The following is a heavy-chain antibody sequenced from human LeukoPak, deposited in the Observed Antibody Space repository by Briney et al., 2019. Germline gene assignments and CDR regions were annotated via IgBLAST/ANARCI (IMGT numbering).Heavy chain of an antibody. J-gene: IGHJ4*02. CDR1: GGSISSYY. CDR2: IYYSGST. Sequence: SECLSLTCTVSGGSISSYYWSWIRQPPGKGLEWIGYIYYSGSTNYNPSLKSRVTISLDTSKNQFSLKLSSVTAADTAVYYCESYRCTHFDYVGQGCAYTVSS. CDR3: ESYRCTHFDY. D-gene: IGHD1-26*01. V-gene: IGHV4-59*08.